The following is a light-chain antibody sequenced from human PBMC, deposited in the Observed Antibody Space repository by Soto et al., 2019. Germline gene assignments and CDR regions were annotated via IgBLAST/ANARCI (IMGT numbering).Light chain of an antibody. CDR3: QQYNNWPPYS. CDR1: QSVGTN. V-gene: IGKV3-15*01. Sequence: IVMTQSPATLSVSPGESATLSCRASQSVGTNLAWYQQTPGQAPRVLIHSASTRATGIPARFSGSGSDTEFTLTISGLQSEDFAIYYCQQYNNWPPYSFGQGTKVDI. CDR2: SAS. J-gene: IGKJ2*01.